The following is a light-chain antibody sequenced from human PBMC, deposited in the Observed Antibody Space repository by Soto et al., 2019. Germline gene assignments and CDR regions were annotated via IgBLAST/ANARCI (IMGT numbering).Light chain of an antibody. V-gene: IGKV3-15*01. Sequence: EIVMTQSPATLSVSPGERATLSCRASQSVSSKLVWYQQKPGQAPRLLLFGASTRATGIPARFSGSGSGTEFTLTISSVQSEDFAVYYCHQYDHWWYTFGQGTKLDSK. CDR1: QSVSSK. J-gene: IGKJ2*01. CDR2: GAS. CDR3: HQYDHWWYT.